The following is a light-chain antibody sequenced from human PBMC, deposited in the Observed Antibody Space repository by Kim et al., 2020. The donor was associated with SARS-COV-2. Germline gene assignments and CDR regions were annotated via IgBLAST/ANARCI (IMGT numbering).Light chain of an antibody. CDR2: GAS. V-gene: IGKV3-20*01. Sequence: SPGQRAALSCRASETISNSYIAWSQQKRGQAPRLVIYGASYRATGIPDRFSGGGSGTDFTLTIRRLEPEDFAVYYCQQYSNSPRTFGQGTKVAIK. CDR3: QQYSNSPRT. CDR1: ETISNSY. J-gene: IGKJ1*01.